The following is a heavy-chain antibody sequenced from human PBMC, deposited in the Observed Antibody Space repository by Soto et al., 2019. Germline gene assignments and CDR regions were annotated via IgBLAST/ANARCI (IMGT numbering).Heavy chain of an antibody. CDR3: ARLASVAYCGGDCYSFWFDP. CDR2: ISAYNGNT. Sequence: ASVKVSCKASGYTFTSYGISWVRQAPGHGLEWMGWISAYNGNTNYAQKLQGRVTMTTDTSTSTAYMELRSLRSDDTAVYYCARLASVAYCGGDCYSFWFDPWGQGTLVTVSS. CDR1: GYTFTSYG. J-gene: IGHJ5*02. V-gene: IGHV1-18*01. D-gene: IGHD2-21*02.